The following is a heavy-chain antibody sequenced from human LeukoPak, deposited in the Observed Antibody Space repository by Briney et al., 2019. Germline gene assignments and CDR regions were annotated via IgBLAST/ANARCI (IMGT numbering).Heavy chain of an antibody. D-gene: IGHD3-16*01. J-gene: IGHJ4*02. CDR3: VKDLPVLHC. CDR1: GFTFSSYS. Sequence: GGSLRLSCAASGFTFSSYSMNWVRQAPGKGLEHLAFLQPDGSDEYYADSVEGRFTISRDNSKNTLYLQMNGLRGDDTAVYYCVKDLPVLHCWGQGTLVTVSS. V-gene: IGHV3-30*02. CDR2: LQPDGSDE.